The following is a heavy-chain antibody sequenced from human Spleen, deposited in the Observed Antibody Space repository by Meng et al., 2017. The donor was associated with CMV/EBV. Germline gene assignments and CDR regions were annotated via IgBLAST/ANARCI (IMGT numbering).Heavy chain of an antibody. CDR2: TSHSGSP. Sequence: CAASGAFTSCYLWWLRPQPPRKGLWLIATTSHSGSPNYTPSFTSRVTFSVNTSNSPFSLRLTSVTAADTAVYYCARRPLWGGYPIDPWGQGALVTVSS. V-gene: IGHV4-34*01. CDR1: GAFTSCYL. D-gene: IGHD2/OR15-2a*01. CDR3: ARRPLWGGYPIDP. J-gene: IGHJ5*02.